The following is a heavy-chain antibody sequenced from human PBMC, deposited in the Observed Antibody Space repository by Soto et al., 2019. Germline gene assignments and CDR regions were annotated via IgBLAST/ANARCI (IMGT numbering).Heavy chain of an antibody. D-gene: IGHD5-18*01. CDR3: ATVSGHNTGYYSVYFMDV. CDR2: VYYNGNT. Sequence: SETLSLTCTISGGSVNTPNYYWSWIRQPPGKGLEWIGYVYYNGNTNYNPSLKSRVTISLDTSENHFSLDMNYVTAADTAVYFCATVSGHNTGYYSVYFMDVWGQGTTVTVSS. CDR1: GGSVNTPNYY. J-gene: IGHJ6*02. V-gene: IGHV4-61*03.